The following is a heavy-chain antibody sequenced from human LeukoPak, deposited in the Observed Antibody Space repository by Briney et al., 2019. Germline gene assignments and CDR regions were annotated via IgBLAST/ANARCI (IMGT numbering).Heavy chain of an antibody. V-gene: IGHV4-4*07. CDR3: ARDRSDGSGYYGYYFDY. J-gene: IGHJ4*02. CDR2: ISSSGST. Sequence: SETLSLTCTVSGGSISSYYWSWIRQPAGKGLEWIGRISSSGSTNYNPSLKSRVTMSVDTSKNQFSLNLSSVTAADTAVYYCARDRSDGSGYYGYYFDYWGQGTLVSVSS. D-gene: IGHD3-22*01. CDR1: GGSISSYY.